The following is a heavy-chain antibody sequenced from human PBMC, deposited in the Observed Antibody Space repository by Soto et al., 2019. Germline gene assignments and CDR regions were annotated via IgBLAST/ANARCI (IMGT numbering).Heavy chain of an antibody. CDR3: ASSSRFIAAAGTAAFDI. V-gene: IGHV5-51*01. CDR1: GYSFTSYW. Sequence: PGESLKISCKGSGYSFTSYWIGWVRQMPGKGLEWMGIIYPGDSATRYSPSFQGQVTISADKSISTAYLQWSSLKASDTAMYYCASSSRFIAAAGTAAFDIWGQGTMVSVSS. D-gene: IGHD6-13*01. CDR2: IYPGDSAT. J-gene: IGHJ3*02.